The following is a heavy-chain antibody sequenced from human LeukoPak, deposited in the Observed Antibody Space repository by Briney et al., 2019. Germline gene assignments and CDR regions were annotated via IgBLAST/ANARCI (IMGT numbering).Heavy chain of an antibody. CDR1: GGSISSYY. Sequence: SETLSLTCTVSGGSISSYYWSWIRQPAGKGLEWIGRIYTSGSTNYNPSLKSRVTMSVDTSKNQFSLKLSSVTAADTAVYFCARCGRSFGTGYYFDYWGQGNLVTVSS. CDR3: ARCGRSFGTGYYFDY. CDR2: IYTSGST. V-gene: IGHV4-4*07. D-gene: IGHD5-18*01. J-gene: IGHJ4*02.